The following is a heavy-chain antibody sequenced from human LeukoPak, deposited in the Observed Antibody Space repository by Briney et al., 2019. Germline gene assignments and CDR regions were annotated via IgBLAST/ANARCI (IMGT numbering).Heavy chain of an antibody. CDR3: ASGYSSSYYFDY. V-gene: IGHV4-31*03. Sequence: SETLSLTCTVSGGSISSGGYYWSWIRQHPGKGLEWIGYIYYSGSTYYNPSLKSRVTISVGTSKNQFSLKLSSVTAADTAVYYCASGYSSSYYFDYWGQGTLATVSS. D-gene: IGHD6-13*01. CDR1: GGSISSGGYY. J-gene: IGHJ4*02. CDR2: IYYSGST.